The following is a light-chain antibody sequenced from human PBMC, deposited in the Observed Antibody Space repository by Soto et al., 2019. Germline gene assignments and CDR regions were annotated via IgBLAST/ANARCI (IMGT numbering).Light chain of an antibody. CDR2: GAS. CDR1: QSISTY. CDR3: HQSFITPPLT. Sequence: DIQMTQSPSSLSASIGDRITITCRASQSISTYLNWYQQKPGKAPRLLIYGASTLQNGVPSRFSGSGSATDYTLTISSLQPEDFATYYCHQSFITPPLTFGGGTQVEMK. J-gene: IGKJ4*01. V-gene: IGKV1-39*01.